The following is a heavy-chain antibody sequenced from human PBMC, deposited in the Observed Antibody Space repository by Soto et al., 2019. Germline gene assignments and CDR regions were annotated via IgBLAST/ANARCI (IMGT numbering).Heavy chain of an antibody. CDR2: IGLSGGAT. CDR1: RFSFSNNV. J-gene: IGHJ6*02. Sequence: EVQLLESGGGLVQPGGSLKLSCAVSRFSFSNNVIGWVRQTPGRGLEWVTSIGLSGGATIYADSVRGRFTISRDNSKNTLYLQMNSLRAEDTAVYYCARCYSGWASQSRYGMDVWGQGTTVTVSS. CDR3: ARCYSGWASQSRYGMDV. V-gene: IGHV3-23*01. D-gene: IGHD2-15*01.